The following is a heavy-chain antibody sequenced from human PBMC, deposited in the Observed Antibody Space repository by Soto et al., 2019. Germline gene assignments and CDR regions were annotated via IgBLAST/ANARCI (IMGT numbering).Heavy chain of an antibody. Sequence: SETLSLTCAVSGYSISSGYYWGWIRQPPGKGLEWIGSMFHSGSPDYNPSLKSRVTVSLDWSKNQFSLKLTSVTAADTAVYYCARAYYHYTWGSIPAGFDPWGQGILVTVFS. CDR1: GYSISSGYY. CDR3: ARAYYHYTWGSIPAGFDP. V-gene: IGHV4-38-2*01. J-gene: IGHJ5*02. D-gene: IGHD3-16*01. CDR2: MFHSGSP.